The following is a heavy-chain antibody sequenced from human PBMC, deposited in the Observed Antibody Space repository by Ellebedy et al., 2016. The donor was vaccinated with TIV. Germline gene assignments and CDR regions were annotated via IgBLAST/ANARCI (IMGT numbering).Heavy chain of an antibody. CDR3: ARLQPYYYGMDV. Sequence: ESLKISCAASGFTFSSYAMSWIRQPPGKGLEWIGYIYYSGSTNYNPSLKSRVTISVDTSKNQFSLKLSSVTAADTAVYYCARLQPYYYGMDVWGQGTTVTVSS. J-gene: IGHJ6*02. V-gene: IGHV4-59*08. CDR2: IYYSGST. CDR1: GFTFSSYA. D-gene: IGHD1-1*01.